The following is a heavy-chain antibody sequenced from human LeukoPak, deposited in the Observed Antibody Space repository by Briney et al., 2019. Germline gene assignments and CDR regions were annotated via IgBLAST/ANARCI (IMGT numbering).Heavy chain of an antibody. V-gene: IGHV3-7*03. CDR2: IKQDGSEK. CDR3: ARSPGYYDFWSGYLYYFDY. CDR1: GFTFSSYA. D-gene: IGHD3-3*01. J-gene: IGHJ4*02. Sequence: PGGSLRLSCAASGFTFSSYAMSWVRQAPGKGLEWVANIKQDGSEKYYVDSVKGRFTISRDNAKNSLYLQMNSLRAEDTAVYYCARSPGYYDFWSGYLYYFDYWGQGTLVTVSS.